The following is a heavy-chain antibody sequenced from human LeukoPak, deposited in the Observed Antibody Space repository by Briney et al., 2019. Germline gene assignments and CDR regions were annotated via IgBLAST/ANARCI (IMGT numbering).Heavy chain of an antibody. CDR3: ARDRATVTTFDAFDI. J-gene: IGHJ3*02. V-gene: IGHV3-66*01. D-gene: IGHD4-17*01. CDR1: GFTVSSNY. CDR2: IYSGGST. Sequence: GGSLXLSCAASGFTVSSNYMXWVRQAPGKGXXXXSVIYSGGSTYYSDSVKGRFTISRDNSKNTLYLQMNSLRAEDTAVYYCARDRATVTTFDAFDIWGQGTMVTVSS.